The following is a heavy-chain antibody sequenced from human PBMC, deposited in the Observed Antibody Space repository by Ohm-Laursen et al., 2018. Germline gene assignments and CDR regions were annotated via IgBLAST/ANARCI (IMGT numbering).Heavy chain of an antibody. V-gene: IGHV1-8*01. CDR2: MNPNSGNT. CDR1: GYTFTSYD. Sequence: GASVKVSCKASGYTFTSYDINWVRQATGQGLEWMGWMNPNSGNTGYAQKFQGRVTMTRNTSISTAYMELSSLRSEDTAVYYCARGTSLLWFGEGYYYYGMDVWGQGTTVTVSS. D-gene: IGHD3-10*01. J-gene: IGHJ6*02. CDR3: ARGTSLLWFGEGYYYYGMDV.